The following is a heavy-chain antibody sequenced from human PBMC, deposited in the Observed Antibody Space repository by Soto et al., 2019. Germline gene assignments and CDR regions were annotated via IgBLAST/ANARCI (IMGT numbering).Heavy chain of an antibody. CDR1: GYSFTSYW. J-gene: IGHJ6*02. CDR3: AREVVVAAPPYYDYYGMDV. CDR2: IYPGDSDT. D-gene: IGHD2-15*01. Sequence: LKISCKGSGYSFTSYWIGWVRQMPGKGLEWMGIIYPGDSDTRYSPSFQGQVTISADKSISTAYLQWSSMKASDTAMYYCAREVVVAAPPYYDYYGMDVWGQGTTVTVSS. V-gene: IGHV5-51*01.